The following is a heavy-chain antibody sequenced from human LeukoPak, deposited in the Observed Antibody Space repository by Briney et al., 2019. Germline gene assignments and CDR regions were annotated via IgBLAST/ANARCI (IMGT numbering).Heavy chain of an antibody. CDR2: ISDGGDST. CDR3: VKFFLPYLAGGTGSR. D-gene: IGHD3-10*01. CDR1: GFPFSTYA. J-gene: IGHJ4*02. V-gene: IGHV3-23*01. Sequence: SGGSLRLSCAASGFPFSTYAMSWVRQASGMRLEWVSSISDGGDSTHDADSVEGRFTISRDNSKNTLYLQMNSLRAEDTALYYCVKFFLPYLAGGTGSRWGQGTLVTVSS.